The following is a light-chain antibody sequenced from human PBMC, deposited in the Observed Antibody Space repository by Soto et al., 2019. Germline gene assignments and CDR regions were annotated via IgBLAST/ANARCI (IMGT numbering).Light chain of an antibody. V-gene: IGKV3-15*01. Sequence: EIVMTQSPATLSVSPGERATLSCRASQSVSSNLAWYRQIRGQTPMLLIYVASTRTPGIPARFSGSGSGTEFNLTISSLQSEDFAVYYCQQYNNWPPYTFGQGTKLEIK. CDR2: VAS. J-gene: IGKJ2*01. CDR1: QSVSSN. CDR3: QQYNNWPPYT.